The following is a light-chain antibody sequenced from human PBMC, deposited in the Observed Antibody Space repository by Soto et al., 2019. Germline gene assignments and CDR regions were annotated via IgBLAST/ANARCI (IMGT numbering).Light chain of an antibody. J-gene: IGKJ1*01. CDR2: GAS. V-gene: IGKV3-15*01. CDR3: QQCHDWPRT. CDR1: RSVSTN. Sequence: EIAMTQSPATLSVSPGERATLSCRASRSVSTNLAWYQQKPGQAPRLLIFGASTRATGIPARFSGSGSGTEFTLTISSLQSEDFAVYYCQQCHDWPRTFGQGTKVDIK.